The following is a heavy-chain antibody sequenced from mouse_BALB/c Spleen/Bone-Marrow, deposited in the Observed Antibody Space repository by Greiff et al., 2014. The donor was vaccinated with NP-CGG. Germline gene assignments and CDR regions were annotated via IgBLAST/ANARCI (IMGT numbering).Heavy chain of an antibody. CDR2: IHPGNSDT. D-gene: IGHD3-1*01. V-gene: IGHV1-5*01. J-gene: IGHJ2*01. CDR3: TTLARNNSDY. Sequence: SGTVLARPGAAVKMSCKASGYTFSNYWMHWIKQRPGQGLEWIGTIHPGNSDTTYNQKFKGKAKLTAVTSTSTAYMELSSLTNEDSAVYYCTTLARNNSDYWGQGTTLTVSS. CDR1: GYTFSNYW.